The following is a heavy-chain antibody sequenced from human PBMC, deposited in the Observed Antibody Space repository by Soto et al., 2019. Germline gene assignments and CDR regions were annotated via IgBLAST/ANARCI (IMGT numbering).Heavy chain of an antibody. D-gene: IGHD3-10*01. CDR1: GYIFTTNW. V-gene: IGHV5-51*01. CDR3: ARKPGTAFDI. Sequence: SGESLKISCKGTGYIFTTNWIGWVRQMPGKGLEWMGIIYPSDSDTRYSPSFQGQVTISADKSISTAYLQWSSLKASDTAMYYCARKPGTAFDIWGQGTMVTVSS. J-gene: IGHJ3*02. CDR2: IYPSDSDT.